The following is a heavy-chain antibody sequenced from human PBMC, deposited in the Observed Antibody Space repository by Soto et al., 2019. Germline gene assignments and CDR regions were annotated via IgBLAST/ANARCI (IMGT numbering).Heavy chain of an antibody. D-gene: IGHD6-19*01. CDR2: IGTAGDT. Sequence: QPGGSLRLSCAASGFTFSSYDMHWVRQATGKGLEWVSAIGTAGDTYYPGSVKGRFTISRENAKNSLYLQMNSLRAGDTAVYYSARGGSGWGFDIWGQGTMVTVSS. CDR1: GFTFSSYD. J-gene: IGHJ3*02. CDR3: ARGGSGWGFDI. V-gene: IGHV3-13*01.